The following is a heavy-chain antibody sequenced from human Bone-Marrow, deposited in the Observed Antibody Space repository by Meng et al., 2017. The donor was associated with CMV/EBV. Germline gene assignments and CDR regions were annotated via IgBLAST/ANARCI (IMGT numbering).Heavy chain of an antibody. CDR2: IKQDGSEK. CDR3: ARDREYYDFWSGYDY. CDR1: GFTFSSYW. Sequence: GESLKISCAASGFTFSSYWMSWVRQAPGKGLEWVANIKQDGSEKYYVDSVKGRFTISRDNAKNSLYLQMNSLRAEDTAVYYCARDREYYDFWSGYDYWGQRTLVTVSS. V-gene: IGHV3-7*01. J-gene: IGHJ4*02. D-gene: IGHD3-3*01.